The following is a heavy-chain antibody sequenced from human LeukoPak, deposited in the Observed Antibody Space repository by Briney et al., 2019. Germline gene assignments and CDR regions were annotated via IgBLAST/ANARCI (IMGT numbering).Heavy chain of an antibody. J-gene: IGHJ4*02. CDR3: AGHYYDSSGYLRSFDH. Sequence: SETLSLTCIVSGTSISGYYWSWIRRPPGKGLEWIGYIYNSGSTNYNPSLKSRVTMSTDTSKKQISLKLSSVTAADTAVYYCAGHYYDSSGYLRSFDHWGQGTLVTVSS. D-gene: IGHD3-22*01. CDR2: IYNSGST. CDR1: GTSISGYY. V-gene: IGHV4-59*08.